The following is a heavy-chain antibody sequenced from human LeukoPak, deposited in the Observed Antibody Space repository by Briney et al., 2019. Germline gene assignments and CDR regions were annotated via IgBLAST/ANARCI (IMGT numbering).Heavy chain of an antibody. CDR3: ARGGKWLPFDY. CDR1: GFTSSSHW. J-gene: IGHJ4*02. D-gene: IGHD3-22*01. Sequence: PGGSVRLSCAGSGFTSSSHWMSWVRQAPGKGLEWVATIEQDGSDKYYVDSVKGRFTISRDNAKNSIFLQMNSLRGDDMALYYWARGGKWLPFDYWGQGTLVTVSS. V-gene: IGHV3-7*01. CDR2: IEQDGSDK.